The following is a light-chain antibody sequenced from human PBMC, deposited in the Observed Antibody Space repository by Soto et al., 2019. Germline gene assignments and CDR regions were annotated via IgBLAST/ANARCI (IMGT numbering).Light chain of an antibody. CDR2: DAS. CDR3: QQRSNWRFS. CDR1: QSVSSY. V-gene: IGKV3-11*01. J-gene: IGKJ3*01. Sequence: EIVLTQSPATLSLSPGERATLSCRASQSVSSYLASYQQKPGQAPRLLIYDASSRATGIPARFSGSGSGAAVTLTISGLEPEDFAIYCCQQRSNWRFSFGPGTKVEIK.